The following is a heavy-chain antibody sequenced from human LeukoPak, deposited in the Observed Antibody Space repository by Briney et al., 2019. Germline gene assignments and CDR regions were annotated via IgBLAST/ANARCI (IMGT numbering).Heavy chain of an antibody. J-gene: IGHJ4*02. CDR2: ISSSSSYI. V-gene: IGHV3-21*01. Sequence: GGSLRLSCAASGFTFSGYSMNWVRQAPGKGLEWVSSISSSSSYIYYADSVKGRFTISRDNAKNSLYLQMNSLRAEDTAVYYCARGVVRYFDYWGQGTLVTVSS. CDR1: GFTFSGYS. CDR3: ARGVVRYFDY. D-gene: IGHD3-9*01.